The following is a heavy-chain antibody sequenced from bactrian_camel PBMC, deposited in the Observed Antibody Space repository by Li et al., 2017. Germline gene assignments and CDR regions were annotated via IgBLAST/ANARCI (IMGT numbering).Heavy chain of an antibody. Sequence: VQLVESGGGSVQAGGSLRLSCAFSGFIFTNYDMNWVRQAPGKGLEWVSSINSGADSTFYANSVKGRFTISRDNAKNTLYLQLNSLKPEDTAMYYCGNQEPYPFRYWGQGTQVTVS. CDR2: INSGADST. CDR3: GNQEPYPFRY. D-gene: IGHD3*01. J-gene: IGHJ4*01. V-gene: IGHV3S40*01. CDR1: GFIFTNYD.